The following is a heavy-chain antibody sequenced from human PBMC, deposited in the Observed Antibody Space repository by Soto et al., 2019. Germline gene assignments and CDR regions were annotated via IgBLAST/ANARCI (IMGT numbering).Heavy chain of an antibody. Sequence: PSETLSLTCAVSGVSISSGGYSWSWIRQPPGKGLEWIGYIYHSGSTYYNPSLKSRVTISVDRSKNQFSLKLSSVTAADTAVYYCARALQITMVRGVNWFDPWGQGTLVTVSS. CDR3: ARALQITMVRGVNWFDP. CDR2: IYHSGST. J-gene: IGHJ5*02. V-gene: IGHV4-30-2*01. D-gene: IGHD3-10*01. CDR1: GVSISSGGYS.